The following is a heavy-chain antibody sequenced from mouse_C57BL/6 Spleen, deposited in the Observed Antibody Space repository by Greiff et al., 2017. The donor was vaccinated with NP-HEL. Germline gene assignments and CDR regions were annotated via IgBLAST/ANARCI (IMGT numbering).Heavy chain of an antibody. CDR3: ARHEDRYGSSYWYFDV. Sequence: VQLQQSGAELVKPGASVKLSCKASGYTFTEYTIHWVKQRAGQGLEWIGWFYPGSGSIKYNEKFKDKATLTADKSSSTVYIELSRLTSEDYAVYFCARHEDRYGSSYWYFDVWGTGTTVTVSS. V-gene: IGHV1-62-2*01. CDR1: GYTFTEYT. D-gene: IGHD1-1*01. CDR2: FYPGSGSI. J-gene: IGHJ1*03.